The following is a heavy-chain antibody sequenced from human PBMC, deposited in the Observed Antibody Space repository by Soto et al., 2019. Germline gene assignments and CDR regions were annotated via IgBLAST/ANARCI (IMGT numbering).Heavy chain of an antibody. D-gene: IGHD2-2*01. CDR2: IYASGST. J-gene: IGHJ6*02. Sequence: SETLSLTCTVSGGSISSYYWNWIRQPAGKGLECIGRIYASGSTNYNPSLKSRVTMSVDTSRNQFSLRLTSVTAADTAVYYCTRDVYGSTTSGYYYYAMDVWGQGTTVTVSS. CDR3: TRDVYGSTTSGYYYYAMDV. V-gene: IGHV4-4*07. CDR1: GGSISSYY.